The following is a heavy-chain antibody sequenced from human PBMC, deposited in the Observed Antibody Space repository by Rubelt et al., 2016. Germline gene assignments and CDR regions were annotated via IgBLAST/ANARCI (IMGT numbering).Heavy chain of an antibody. CDR2: ISYDGSNK. J-gene: IGHJ4*02. CDR1: GITFSNYA. Sequence: QVQLVESGGGVVQPGRSLRLSCVASGITFSNYALHWVRQAPGKGLEWVAVISYDGSNKYYADSVKGRFTIARDNSKNTRYLQMNSLRAEDTAVYYCARGDASDYWGQGTLVTVSS. CDR3: ARGDASDY. V-gene: IGHV3-30*04.